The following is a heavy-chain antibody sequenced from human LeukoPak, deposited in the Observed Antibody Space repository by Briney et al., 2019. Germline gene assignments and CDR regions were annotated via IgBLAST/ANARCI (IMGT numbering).Heavy chain of an antibody. CDR3: AGDLYYDSSGYYPYYYYGMDV. CDR2: IKQDGSEK. D-gene: IGHD3-22*01. J-gene: IGHJ6*02. Sequence: GGSLRLSCAASGFTFSSYWMSWVRQAPGKGLEWVANIKQDGSEKYYVDSVKGRFTISRDNAKNSLYLQMNSLRAEDTAVYYCAGDLYYDSSGYYPYYYYGMDVWGQGTTVTVSS. V-gene: IGHV3-7*01. CDR1: GFTFSSYW.